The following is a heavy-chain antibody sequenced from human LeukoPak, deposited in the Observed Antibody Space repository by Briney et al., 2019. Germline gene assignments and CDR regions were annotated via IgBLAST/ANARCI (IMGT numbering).Heavy chain of an antibody. V-gene: IGHV3-15*01. Sequence: GGSLRLSCAASGFTFSNAWMSWVRQAPGKGLEWVGRIKSKTDGGTTDYAAPVKGRFTISRDDSKNTLYLQMNSLKTEDTAVYYCTTAKPYCSSTSCYHLGNWYFDLWGRGTLVTVSS. CDR1: GFTFSNAW. J-gene: IGHJ2*01. D-gene: IGHD2-2*01. CDR2: IKSKTDGGTT. CDR3: TTAKPYCSSTSCYHLGNWYFDL.